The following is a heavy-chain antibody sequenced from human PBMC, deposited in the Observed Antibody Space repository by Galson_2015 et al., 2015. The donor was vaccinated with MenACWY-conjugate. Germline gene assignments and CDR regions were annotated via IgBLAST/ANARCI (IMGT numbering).Heavy chain of an antibody. Sequence: SLRLSCAASGVTFNSYWMTWVRQAPGQGLEWVANVNHDGTEKYYVDSVTGRLSISRDNAENSLYLQLNSLRVEDTAVYYCASDRGGYSSSVREGFDYWGQGTLVTVSS. J-gene: IGHJ4*02. CDR3: ASDRGGYSSSVREGFDY. D-gene: IGHD6-19*01. V-gene: IGHV3-7*03. CDR1: GVTFNSYW. CDR2: VNHDGTEK.